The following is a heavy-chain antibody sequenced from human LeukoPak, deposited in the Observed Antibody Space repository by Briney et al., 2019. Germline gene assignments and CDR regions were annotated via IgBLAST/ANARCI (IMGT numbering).Heavy chain of an antibody. Sequence: PSETLSLTCTVSGGYISSGSYYWSWIRQPAGKGLEWIGRIYTSGSTNYNPSLKSRVTISVDTSKNQFSLKLSSVTAADTAVYYCARDAVTDTATTYDWGQGTLVTVSS. CDR3: ARDAVTDTATTYD. CDR2: IYTSGST. D-gene: IGHD5-18*01. CDR1: GGYISSGSYY. V-gene: IGHV4-61*02. J-gene: IGHJ4*02.